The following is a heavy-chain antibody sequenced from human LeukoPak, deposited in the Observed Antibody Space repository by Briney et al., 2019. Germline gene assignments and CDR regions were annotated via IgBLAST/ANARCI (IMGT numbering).Heavy chain of an antibody. CDR2: ISDSGGST. Sequence: PGGSLRLSCAASGFTFRSYAMSWVRQAPGKGLEWVSGISDSGGSTYYADSVKGRFTISRDSSKNMLYLQMNSLRGDDTAVYYCAKDLGRARSTWYYWGQGTLVTVSS. CDR1: GFTFRSYA. J-gene: IGHJ4*02. CDR3: AKDLGRARSTWYY. D-gene: IGHD6-13*01. V-gene: IGHV3-23*01.